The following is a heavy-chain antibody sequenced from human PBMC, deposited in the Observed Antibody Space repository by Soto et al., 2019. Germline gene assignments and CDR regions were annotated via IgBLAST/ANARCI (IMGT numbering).Heavy chain of an antibody. CDR2: IYYSGST. D-gene: IGHD4-17*01. V-gene: IGHV4-59*11. J-gene: IGHJ4*02. CDR1: GGSISSHY. CDR3: ARSTVTTVDY. Sequence: SETLSLTCTVSGGSISSHYWSWIRQPPGKGLEWIGYIYYSGSTNYNPSLKSRVTISVDTSKNQFSLKLSSVTAADTAVYYCARSTVTTVDYWGQGTLVTVSS.